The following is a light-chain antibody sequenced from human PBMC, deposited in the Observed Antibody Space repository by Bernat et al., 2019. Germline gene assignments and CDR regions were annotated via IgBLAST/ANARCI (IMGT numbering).Light chain of an antibody. CDR2: GKN. Sequence: SSELTQDPAVSVALGQTVRITCQGDSLRSYYASWYQQKPGQAPVLVIYGKNNRPSVIPDRFSGSSSGNTASLTITGAQAEGEADYYCNSRDSSGNHPVVFGGGTKLTVL. CDR3: NSRDSSGNHPVV. CDR1: SLRSYY. J-gene: IGLJ2*01. V-gene: IGLV3-19*01.